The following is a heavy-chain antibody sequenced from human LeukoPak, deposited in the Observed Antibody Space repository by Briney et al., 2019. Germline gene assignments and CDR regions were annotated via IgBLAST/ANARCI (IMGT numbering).Heavy chain of an antibody. Sequence: TSMKVSCKASGFTFTSFAIQWVRQARGQRLEWIGWIVVGTGNTKYAQKFQGRVTITRDMSTSTAYTELNSLRSEDSAVYYCAADVIPGPKGFDPWGQGTLVTVSS. J-gene: IGHJ5*02. V-gene: IGHV1-58*02. D-gene: IGHD2-21*01. CDR2: IVVGTGNT. CDR3: AADVIPGPKGFDP. CDR1: GFTFTSFA.